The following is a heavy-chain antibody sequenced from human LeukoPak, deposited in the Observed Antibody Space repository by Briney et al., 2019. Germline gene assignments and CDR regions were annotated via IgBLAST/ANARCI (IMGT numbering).Heavy chain of an antibody. CDR2: IIPIFGTA. J-gene: IGHJ4*02. CDR3: ARAPFKDIVVVPAANVGLDY. CDR1: GGTFSSYA. Sequence: ASVKVSSKASGGTFSSYAISWVRQAPGQGLEWMGGIIPIFGTANYAQKFQGRVTITADESTSTAYMELSSLRSEDTAVYYCARAPFKDIVVVPAANVGLDYWGQGTLVTVSS. D-gene: IGHD2-2*01. V-gene: IGHV1-69*13.